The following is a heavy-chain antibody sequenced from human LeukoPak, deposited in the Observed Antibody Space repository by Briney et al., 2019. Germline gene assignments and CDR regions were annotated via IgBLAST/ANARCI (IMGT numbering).Heavy chain of an antibody. CDR2: IYYSGST. J-gene: IGHJ3*02. CDR1: GGSISSYY. Sequence: SETLSLTCTVSGGSISSYYWSWIRQPPGKGLEWIGYIYYSGSTNYNPSLKSRVTISVDTSKNQFSLKLSSVTAADTAVYYCARSDDGDDAFDIWGQGAMVTVSS. V-gene: IGHV4-59*01. D-gene: IGHD1-1*01. CDR3: ARSDDGDDAFDI.